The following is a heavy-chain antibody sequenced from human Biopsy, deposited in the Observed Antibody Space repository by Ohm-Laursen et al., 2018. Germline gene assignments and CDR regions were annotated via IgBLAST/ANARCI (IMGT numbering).Heavy chain of an antibody. CDR3: ARAGVGSDGTDSYYYGMDV. J-gene: IGHJ6*02. V-gene: IGHV1-46*01. D-gene: IGHD5-24*01. CDR1: GYTFIDYY. CDR2: ISPSGATT. Sequence: ASVKVSCKASGYTFIDYYIHWVRQAPGQGLEWMGVISPSGATTSFSQKFQGRITMTRDTSTGTVYMDLNSLGSEDTAVYYCARAGVGSDGTDSYYYGMDVWGPGTTVTVSS.